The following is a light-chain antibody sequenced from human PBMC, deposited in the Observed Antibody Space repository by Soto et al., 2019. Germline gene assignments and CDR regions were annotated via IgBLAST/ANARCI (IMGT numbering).Light chain of an antibody. CDR2: AAS. CDR3: HQYIFWPT. CDR1: QSISNH. V-gene: IGKV1-39*02. Sequence: DNKVTQSPSFLSASVEDRVIITFRASQSISNHLNWYQQKPGKAPKLLIFAASSLQSGVPSRFSGSGSGTEFTLTISSLQSEDFSVHYCHQYIFWPTFGQGTMVDI. J-gene: IGKJ1*01.